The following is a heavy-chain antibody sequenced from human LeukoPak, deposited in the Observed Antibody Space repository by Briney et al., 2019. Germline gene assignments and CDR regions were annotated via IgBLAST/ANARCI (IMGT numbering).Heavy chain of an antibody. CDR2: INHSGST. V-gene: IGHV4-34*01. D-gene: IGHD3-3*01. CDR3: ARSTEWLPIDY. Sequence: SETLSLTCAVYGGSFSGYYWSWIRQPPGKGLEWIGEINHSGSTNYNPSLKSRVTISVDTSKNQFSLKLSTVTAADTAVYYCARSTEWLPIDYWGQGTLVTVSS. CDR1: GGSFSGYY. J-gene: IGHJ4*02.